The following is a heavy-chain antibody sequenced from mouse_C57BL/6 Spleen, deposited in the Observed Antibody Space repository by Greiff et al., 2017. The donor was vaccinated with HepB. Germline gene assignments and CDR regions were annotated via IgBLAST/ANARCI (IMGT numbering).Heavy chain of an antibody. D-gene: IGHD2-3*01. Sequence: EVQVVESGAELVKPGASVKLSCTASGFNIKDYYMHWVKQRTEQGLEWIGRIDPEDGETKYAPKFQGKATITADTSSNTAYLQLSSLTSEDTAVYYCAEGWDGPGYFDVWGTGTTVTVSS. CDR1: GFNIKDYY. V-gene: IGHV14-2*01. CDR3: AEGWDGPGYFDV. J-gene: IGHJ1*03. CDR2: IDPEDGET.